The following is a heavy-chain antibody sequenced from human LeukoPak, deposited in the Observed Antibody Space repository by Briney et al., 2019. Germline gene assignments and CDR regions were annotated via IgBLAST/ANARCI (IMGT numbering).Heavy chain of an antibody. V-gene: IGHV3-11*05. CDR2: ISPNSDYT. CDR3: ARASNGGYNF. Sequence: GRSLRLSCAASGFTFSDYYMSWIRQAPGKGLEWISYISPNSDYTNYADSVKGRLTISRDNAKNSLSLQMNSLRAEDTAVYHCARASNGGYNFWGQGTLVTVSS. D-gene: IGHD4-17*01. J-gene: IGHJ4*02. CDR1: GFTFSDYY.